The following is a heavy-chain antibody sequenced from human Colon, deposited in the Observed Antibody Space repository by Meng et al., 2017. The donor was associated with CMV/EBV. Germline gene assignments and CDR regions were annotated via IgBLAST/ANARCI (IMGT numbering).Heavy chain of an antibody. V-gene: IGHV4-31*03. CDR2: IYYSGTT. CDR1: GGSLSGGDFY. D-gene: IGHD5-12*01. J-gene: IGHJ4*02. CDR3: ARDSGYDAPFDY. Sequence: QVQLQESGPGLVKSSQTLSLTCTVSGGSLSGGDFYWNWIRQHPGKGLEWIGYIYYSGTTYYNPSLKSRAIISLDKSKNQFSLNLSSVTAAGTAVYFCARDSGYDAPFDYWGQGTLVTVSS.